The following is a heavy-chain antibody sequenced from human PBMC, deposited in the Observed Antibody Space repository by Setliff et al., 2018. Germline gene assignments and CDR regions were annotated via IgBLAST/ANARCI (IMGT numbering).Heavy chain of an antibody. J-gene: IGHJ6*03. D-gene: IGHD3-22*01. CDR1: GFTFSQYA. Sequence: PGGSLRLYCVASGFTFSQYAVTWVRQASGKGLWWVSALTGRGGNIYYADSVRGRLTISRDNSKNTLYLQVNSLRAEDTAVYYCATNPRKGRSGGYYYDDPYYYYMDVWGKGTTVTVSS. CDR2: LTGRGGNI. CDR3: ATNPRKGRSGGYYYDDPYYYYMDV. V-gene: IGHV3-23*01.